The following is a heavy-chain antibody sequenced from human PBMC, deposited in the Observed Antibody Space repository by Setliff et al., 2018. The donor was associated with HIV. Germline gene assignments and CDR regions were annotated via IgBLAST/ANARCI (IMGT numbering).Heavy chain of an antibody. CDR2: IRSKAYGGTT. D-gene: IGHD3-3*01. CDR3: TRVDYDFWSGPMTRYYFDY. Sequence: GGSLRLSCTASGFSFGDHAMSWARQAPGKGLEWVGFIRSKAYGGTTEYAASVKGRFTISRDDSKSIAYLQMNSLKTEDTAVYYCTRVDYDFWSGPMTRYYFDYWGQGTLVTVSS. V-gene: IGHV3-49*04. J-gene: IGHJ4*02. CDR1: GFSFGDHA.